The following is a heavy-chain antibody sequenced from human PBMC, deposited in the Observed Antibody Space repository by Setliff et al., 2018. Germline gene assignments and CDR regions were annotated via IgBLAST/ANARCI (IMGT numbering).Heavy chain of an antibody. CDR3: ARESATIGEFPLYYFDK. J-gene: IGHJ4*02. CDR1: GGSISSGGFY. CDR2: FHTGGAT. D-gene: IGHD3-10*01. V-gene: IGHV4-61*09. Sequence: SETLSLTCSVSGGSISSGGFYWSWIRQSAGRGLEWIGHFHTGGATDYNPSLKSRVTISLDSSKNQFSLRLSSVTAADAAVYFCARESATIGEFPLYYFDKWGQGIPVTVSS.